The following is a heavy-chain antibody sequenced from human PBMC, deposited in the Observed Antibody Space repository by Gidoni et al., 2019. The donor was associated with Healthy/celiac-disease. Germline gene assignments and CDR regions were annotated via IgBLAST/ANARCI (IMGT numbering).Heavy chain of an antibody. Sequence: QVQLQESGPGRVKPSGTLSLTCAVPGGSISSSNWWSWVRQPPGKGLEWIGEIYHSGSTNYNPSLKSRVTISVDKSKNQFSLKLSSVTAADTAVYYCARVQYSGYDSNNWFDPWGQGTLVTVSS. CDR3: ARVQYSGYDSNNWFDP. V-gene: IGHV4-4*02. J-gene: IGHJ5*02. D-gene: IGHD5-12*01. CDR1: GGSISSSNW. CDR2: IYHSGST.